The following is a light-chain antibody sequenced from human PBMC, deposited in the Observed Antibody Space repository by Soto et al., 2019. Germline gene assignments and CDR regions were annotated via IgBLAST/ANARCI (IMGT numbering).Light chain of an antibody. V-gene: IGKV3-15*01. Sequence: IGMTQSPATLSVSQGERATLSCGASQSVSSNLAWYQQKPGQAPRLLIYGASTRATGIPARFSGSGSGTEFTLTISSLQSEDFAVYYCQQYNNWPRTFGQGTKVDI. CDR2: GAS. J-gene: IGKJ1*01. CDR3: QQYNNWPRT. CDR1: QSVSSN.